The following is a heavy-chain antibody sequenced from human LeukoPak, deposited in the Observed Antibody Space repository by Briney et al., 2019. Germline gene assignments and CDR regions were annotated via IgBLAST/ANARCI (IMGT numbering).Heavy chain of an antibody. CDR3: AKGSKAVLFTRDHYMDV. CDR1: GFTFSSYG. J-gene: IGHJ6*03. V-gene: IGHV3-30*02. Sequence: GGSLRLSCAASGFTFSSYGIHWVRQAPGKGLEWVAFIRYSGSNKYYADSVKGRFTISRDNSKNTLYLQMNSLRAEDTAMYYCAKGSKAVLFTRDHYMDVWGKGTTVTISS. CDR2: IRYSGSNK. D-gene: IGHD6-19*01.